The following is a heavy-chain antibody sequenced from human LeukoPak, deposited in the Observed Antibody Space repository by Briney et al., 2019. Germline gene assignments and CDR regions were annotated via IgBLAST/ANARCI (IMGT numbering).Heavy chain of an antibody. Sequence: GMSLRLSCAASGFTFSSYAMHWVRQAPGKGLEWVAVISYDGSNRYYADSVKGRFTISRDNSKNTLYLQMNSLRAEDTAVYYCAVGVTTYFDYWGQGTLVTVSS. V-gene: IGHV3-30*04. CDR3: AVGVTTYFDY. D-gene: IGHD2-21*02. CDR1: GFTFSSYA. CDR2: ISYDGSNR. J-gene: IGHJ4*02.